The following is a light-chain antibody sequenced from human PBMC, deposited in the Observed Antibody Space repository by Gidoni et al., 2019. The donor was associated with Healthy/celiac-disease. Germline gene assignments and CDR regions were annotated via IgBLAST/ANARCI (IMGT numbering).Light chain of an antibody. V-gene: IGKV3-20*01. CDR1: QSVSRSY. CDR2: GAS. Sequence: EIVLTQSPGTLSLSPGERATLSCRASQSVSRSYLAWYQQKPGQAPRLLIYGASSRATGIPDRFSGSGSGPDFTLTISRLEPEDFAVYYCQQYGSSPVTFGQXTKVEIK. J-gene: IGKJ1*01. CDR3: QQYGSSPVT.